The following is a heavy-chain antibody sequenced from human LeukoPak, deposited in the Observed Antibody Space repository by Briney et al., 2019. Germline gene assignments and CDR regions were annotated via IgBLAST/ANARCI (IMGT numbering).Heavy chain of an antibody. CDR1: GYTFTGYY. D-gene: IGHD3-10*01. J-gene: IGHJ4*02. CDR2: INPNSGGT. CDR3: ARAFLYYATGIDY. Sequence: EASVKVSCKASGYTFTGYYMHWVRQAPGQGLEWMGWINPNSGGTNYAQKFQGRVTMTRDTSISTAYMKLSRLRSDDTAVYYCARAFLYYATGIDYWGQGTLVTVSS. V-gene: IGHV1-2*02.